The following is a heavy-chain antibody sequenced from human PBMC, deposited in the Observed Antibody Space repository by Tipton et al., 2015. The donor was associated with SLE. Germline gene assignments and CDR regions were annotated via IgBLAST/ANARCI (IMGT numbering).Heavy chain of an antibody. CDR1: GGSISSGSYY. CDR2: INHSGST. D-gene: IGHD3-10*01. Sequence: TLSLTCTVSGGSISSGSYYWSWIRQPAGKGLEWIGEINHSGSTNYNPSLKSRVTISVDTSKNQFSLKLSSVTAADTAVYYCARAGITMVRGGPLAFDIWGQGTMVTVSS. V-gene: IGHV4-61*09. CDR3: ARAGITMVRGGPLAFDI. J-gene: IGHJ3*02.